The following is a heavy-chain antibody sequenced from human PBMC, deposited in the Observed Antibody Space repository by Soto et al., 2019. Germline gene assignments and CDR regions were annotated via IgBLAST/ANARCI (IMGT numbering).Heavy chain of an antibody. Sequence: QVSLQESGPGLVKPSQTLSLSCTVSGDSITDGDYYWSWIRQPPGKDLEWIAYIYYNGIIHYNPSLKSRVTISLDPSKNQFSLTMTSVTDADTAVYCCARGIQEGFDPWGQGTLVTVSS. D-gene: IGHD5-18*01. J-gene: IGHJ5*02. V-gene: IGHV4-30-4*01. CDR2: IYYNGII. CDR1: GDSITDGDYY. CDR3: ARGIQEGFDP.